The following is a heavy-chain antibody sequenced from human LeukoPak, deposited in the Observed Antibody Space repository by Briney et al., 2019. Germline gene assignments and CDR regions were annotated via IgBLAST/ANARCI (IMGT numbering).Heavy chain of an antibody. Sequence: PGGSLRLSCAASGFTFSSYAMHWVRQAPGKGLEWVAVISHDAGNKYYADSVKGRFTISRDNSQNTVYLQMNSLRADDTAVYYCAKDTHNSGWYAPFDYWGQGSLVTVSS. CDR3: AKDTHNSGWYAPFDY. CDR2: ISHDAGNK. CDR1: GFTFSSYA. V-gene: IGHV3-30*18. J-gene: IGHJ4*02. D-gene: IGHD6-19*01.